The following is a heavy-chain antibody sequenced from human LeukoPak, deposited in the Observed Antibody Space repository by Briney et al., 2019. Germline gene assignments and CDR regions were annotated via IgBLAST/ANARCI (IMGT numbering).Heavy chain of an antibody. CDR2: ISSSGSTI. V-gene: IGHV3-48*04. D-gene: IGHD4-17*01. CDR3: ARRRGYGDLDY. CDR1: GFTFSSYS. J-gene: IGHJ4*02. Sequence: GGSLRLSCAASGFTFSSYSMNWVRQAPGKGLEWVSYISSSGSTIYYADSVKGRFTISRDNAKNSLYLQMNSLRAEDTAVYYCARRRGYGDLDYWGQGTLVTVSS.